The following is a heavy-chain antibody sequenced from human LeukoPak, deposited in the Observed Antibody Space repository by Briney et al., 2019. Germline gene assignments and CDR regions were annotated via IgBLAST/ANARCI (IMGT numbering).Heavy chain of an antibody. Sequence: GASVKVSCKASGYTFTGYYMHWVRQAPGQGLEWMRWINPNSGGTNYAQKFQGRVTMTRDTSISTAYMELSRLRSDDTAVYYCARDQTAGYYFDYWGQGTLVTVSS. CDR3: ARDQTAGYYFDY. J-gene: IGHJ4*02. CDR1: GYTFTGYY. CDR2: INPNSGGT. D-gene: IGHD2-21*02. V-gene: IGHV1-2*02.